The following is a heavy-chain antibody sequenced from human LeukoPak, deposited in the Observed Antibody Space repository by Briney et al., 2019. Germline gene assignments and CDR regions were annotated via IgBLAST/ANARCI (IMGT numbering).Heavy chain of an antibody. D-gene: IGHD2-15*01. CDR3: ARSHTRNGFCGGGRCYPAVWWFDP. V-gene: IGHV1-8*01. CDR2: IDPKNGNR. CDR1: GYTFINSD. J-gene: IGHJ5*02. Sequence: ASVKVSCKASGYTFINSDINWVRQAPGQGLEWMAWIDPKNGNRGYAQNFQGRVTMTTDTSISTAYMELSSLRSEDTAVYYCARSHTRNGFCGGGRCYPAVWWFDPWGQGTLVTVSS.